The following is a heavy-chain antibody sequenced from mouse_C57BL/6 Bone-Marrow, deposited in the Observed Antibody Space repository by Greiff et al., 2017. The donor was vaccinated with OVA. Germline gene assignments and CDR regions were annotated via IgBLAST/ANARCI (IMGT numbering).Heavy chain of an antibody. CDR3: ESAVVAY. CDR1: GYTFTSYW. CDR2: IDPSDSYT. Sequence: VQLQQPGAELVKPGASVKLSCKASGYTFTSYWMQWVKQRPGQGLEWIGEIDPSDSYTNYNQKFKGKATLTVDKSSSTAYMHHNSLTSEDSAVYYCESAVVAYWGQGTLVTVSA. V-gene: IGHV1-50*01. J-gene: IGHJ3*01.